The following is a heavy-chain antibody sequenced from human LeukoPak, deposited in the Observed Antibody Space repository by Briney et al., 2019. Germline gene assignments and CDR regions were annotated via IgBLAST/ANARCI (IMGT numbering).Heavy chain of an antibody. CDR3: ARVDSLRDGYNYGFDY. CDR1: GDSVSSNSAA. D-gene: IGHD5-24*01. Sequence: SQTLSLTCAISGDSVSSNSAAWNWIRQSPSRGLEWLGRTYYRSKWYNDYAVSVKSRITINPDTSKNQFSLQLNSATPEDTAVYYCARVDSLRDGYNYGFDYWGQGTLVTVSS. CDR2: TYYRSKWYN. J-gene: IGHJ4*02. V-gene: IGHV6-1*01.